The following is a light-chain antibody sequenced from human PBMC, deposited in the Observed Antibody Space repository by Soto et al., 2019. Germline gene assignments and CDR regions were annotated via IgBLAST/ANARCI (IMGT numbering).Light chain of an antibody. CDR2: DAS. J-gene: IGKJ5*01. CDR3: QQRSNWPPIT. Sequence: EVVLTQYKGTLSFSPGERATLSCRASQSVSSSYLAWYQQKPGQAPRLLIYDASNRATGIPARFSGSGSGTDFTLTISSLEPEDFAVYYCQQRSNWPPITFGQGTLLEIK. V-gene: IGKV3D-20*02. CDR1: QSVSSSY.